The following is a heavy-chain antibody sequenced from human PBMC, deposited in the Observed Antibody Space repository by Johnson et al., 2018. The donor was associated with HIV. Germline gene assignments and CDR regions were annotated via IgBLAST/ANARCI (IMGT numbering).Heavy chain of an antibody. CDR1: GFTFSSYG. Sequence: QMQLVESGGGVVQPGGSLRLSCAASGFTFSSYGMHWVRQAPGKGLEWVAVISNDGNSKYYTESLTGRITLSRDNSMNTLYLQMNSLRPEDTAVYYCASLGYTSGWIVSDDGFDVWGQGTLVTVSS. V-gene: IGHV3-30*19. CDR3: ASLGYTSGWIVSDDGFDV. CDR2: ISNDGNSK. D-gene: IGHD6-19*01. J-gene: IGHJ3*01.